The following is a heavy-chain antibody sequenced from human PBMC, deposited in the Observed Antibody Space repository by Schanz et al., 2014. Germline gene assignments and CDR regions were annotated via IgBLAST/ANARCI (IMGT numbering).Heavy chain of an antibody. Sequence: QLMQSGSEVRKPGASVKVSCKASGYIFGSHGMTWVRQAPGQGPELMGWINAHTGNTQYAQKFQGRVNMTRDTVTTTVHLELRGLRSDDTAVYYCARETTIITGGAFDVWGQGTMVTVSS. CDR2: INAHTGNT. V-gene: IGHV1-18*01. CDR1: GYIFGSHG. D-gene: IGHD3-9*01. CDR3: ARETTIITGGAFDV. J-gene: IGHJ3*01.